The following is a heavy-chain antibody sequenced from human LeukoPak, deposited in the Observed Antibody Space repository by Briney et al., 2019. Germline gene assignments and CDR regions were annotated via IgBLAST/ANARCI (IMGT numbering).Heavy chain of an antibody. J-gene: IGHJ4*02. CDR2: ISGSGGST. CDR1: GFTFSSYA. D-gene: IGHD4-23*01. V-gene: IGHV3-23*01. CDR3: AKPLPTTVVTRYYFDY. Sequence: GGPLRLSCAASGFTFSSYAMSWVRQAPGKGLEWVSAISGSGGSTYYADSVKGRFTISRDNSKNTLYLQMNSLRAEDTAVYYCAKPLPTTVVTRYYFDYWGQGTLVTVSS.